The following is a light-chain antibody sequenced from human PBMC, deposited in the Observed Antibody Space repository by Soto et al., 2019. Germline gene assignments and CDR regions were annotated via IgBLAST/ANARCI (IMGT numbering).Light chain of an antibody. CDR1: QSIGDY. CDR2: DAS. Sequence: DIQMTQSPSSLSASVGDRVTITCRASQSIGDYLNWYQQKPGKAPKLLIYDASSLQSGVPSRFSGSGSGTDFTLTISNLQPEDCAIYYCQQSCSAPLTFGGGTEVEIK. J-gene: IGKJ4*01. CDR3: QQSCSAPLT. V-gene: IGKV1-39*01.